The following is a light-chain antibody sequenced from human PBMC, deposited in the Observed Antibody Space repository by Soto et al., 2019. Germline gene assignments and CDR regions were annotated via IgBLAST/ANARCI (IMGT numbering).Light chain of an antibody. CDR1: QSINSN. V-gene: IGKV3-15*01. CDR3: QQYNDWPLT. J-gene: IGKJ1*01. CDR2: GAF. Sequence: EIVMTQSPVTLSVSPGERATLSCRASQSINSNLAWYQQKPGQAPSLLIYGAFTRATGIPARFGGTGSGTEFTLTISSLQSEDLALYYCQQYNDWPLTFGQGTKVDIK.